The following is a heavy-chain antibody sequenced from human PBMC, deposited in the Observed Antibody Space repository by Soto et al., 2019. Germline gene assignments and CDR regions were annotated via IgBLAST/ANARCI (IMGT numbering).Heavy chain of an antibody. V-gene: IGHV3-11*01. CDR2: ISSSGSTI. CDR3: ARDFPYYDFWSGYYTGTDDY. D-gene: IGHD3-3*01. Sequence: GGSMRLSCAASGFTFCDYDMSGIRQAPGKGLEWVSYISSSGSTIYYADSVKGRFTISRDNAKNSLYLQMNSLRAEDTAVYYCARDFPYYDFWSGYYTGTDDYWGQGTLVTVSS. CDR1: GFTFCDYD. J-gene: IGHJ4*02.